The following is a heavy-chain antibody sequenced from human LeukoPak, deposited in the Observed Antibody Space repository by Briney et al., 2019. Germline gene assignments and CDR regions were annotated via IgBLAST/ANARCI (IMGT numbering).Heavy chain of an antibody. D-gene: IGHD2-15*01. CDR2: ISSSGSTI. J-gene: IGHJ5*02. V-gene: IGHV3-11*01. CDR1: GFTFSDYY. Sequence: PGGSLRLSCAASGFTFSDYYMSWIRQARGKGLEWVSYISSSGSTIYYADSVKGRFTISRDNAKNSLYLQMNRLRAEDTAVYYCARDLVAATPYNWFDPWGQGTLVTVSS. CDR3: ARDLVAATPYNWFDP.